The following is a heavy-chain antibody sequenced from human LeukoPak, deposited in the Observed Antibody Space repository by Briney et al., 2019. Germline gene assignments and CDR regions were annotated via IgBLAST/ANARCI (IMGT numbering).Heavy chain of an antibody. CDR2: IYKSGSP. CDR3: ARQFLLYYFDF. V-gene: IGHV4-4*02. Sequence: SETLSLACAVSGASISDTHWWSWVRQPPGKGLEWIGEIYKSGSPNYNPSLRSRVAISEDKFKNQFLLKLTSVTAADTAVYYCARQFLLYYFDFWGQGTLVTVSS. CDR1: GASISDTHW. J-gene: IGHJ4*02. D-gene: IGHD2/OR15-2a*01.